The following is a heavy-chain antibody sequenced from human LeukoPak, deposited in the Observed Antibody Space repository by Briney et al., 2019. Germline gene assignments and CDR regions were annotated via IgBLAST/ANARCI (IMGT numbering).Heavy chain of an antibody. CDR2: IRSKAYGGTT. Sequence: GRSLRLSCTASGFTFGDYAMSWVRQAPGKGLEWVGFIRSKAYGGTTEYAASVKGRFTISRDDSKSIAYLQMNSLKTEDTAVYYCTRAGVVVVISFDYWGQGTLVTASS. J-gene: IGHJ4*02. V-gene: IGHV3-49*04. D-gene: IGHD3-22*01. CDR3: TRAGVVVVISFDY. CDR1: GFTFGDYA.